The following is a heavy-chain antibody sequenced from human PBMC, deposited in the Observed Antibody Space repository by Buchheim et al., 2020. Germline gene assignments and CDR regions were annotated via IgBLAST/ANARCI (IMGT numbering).Heavy chain of an antibody. V-gene: IGHV4-59*08. J-gene: IGHJ4*02. D-gene: IGHD4/OR15-4a*01. Sequence: QVQLQESGPGLVKTSETLSLTCSVSGDSISSYFWGWIRQPPGKGLEWVGHVYFSGKTHYNPALKDRVSISVDTSKNHFSLNLSSVTAADTAVYYCARRDYGGSSTTYYFDSWGQGTL. CDR2: VYFSGKT. CDR1: GDSISSYF. CDR3: ARRDYGGSSTTYYFDS.